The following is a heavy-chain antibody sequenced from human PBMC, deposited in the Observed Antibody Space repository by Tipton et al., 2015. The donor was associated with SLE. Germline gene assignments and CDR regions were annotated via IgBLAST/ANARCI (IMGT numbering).Heavy chain of an antibody. CDR1: GGSISSHY. V-gene: IGHV4-4*08. CDR2: IYDSGST. D-gene: IGHD6-19*01. CDR3: ARDWSSGWYNWFDP. J-gene: IGHJ5*02. Sequence: TLSLTCTVSGGSISSHYWSWIRQPPGKGLEWIGYIYDSGSTNHNPSLKSRVTTSVDTSKNQFSLKLSSVTAADTAVYYCARDWSSGWYNWFDPWGQGTLVTVSS.